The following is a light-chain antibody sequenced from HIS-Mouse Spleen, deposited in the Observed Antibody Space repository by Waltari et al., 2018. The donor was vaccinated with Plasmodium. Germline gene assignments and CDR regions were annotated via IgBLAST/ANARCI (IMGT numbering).Light chain of an antibody. CDR3: QQRSNWPPLT. CDR1: QTVSSY. J-gene: IGKJ4*01. V-gene: IGKV3-11*01. CDR2: DAT. Sequence: EIVLTQSPATLSSSPGERAPLSCRASQTVSSYFSWYQQTPGQAPRLLIYDATNRATGIPARFGGSGSGTDFTLTISSLEPEDFAVYYCQQRSNWPPLTFGGGTKVEIK.